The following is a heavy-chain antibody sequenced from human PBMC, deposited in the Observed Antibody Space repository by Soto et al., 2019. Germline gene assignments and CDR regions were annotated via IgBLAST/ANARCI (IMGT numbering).Heavy chain of an antibody. Sequence: PGESLKLSCKGSGYSFTSYWICWVLQMPGKGLAWMGIIYPCDYDTSYSPSFQSQDTLSADKSISTAYLQWSSLKDSDTAMYYCATSDLQSGYCDPLGQGTLVVVSS. CDR1: GYSFTSYW. V-gene: IGHV5-51*01. CDR2: IYPCDYDT. J-gene: IGHJ5*02. CDR3: ATSDLQSGYCDP. D-gene: IGHD3-22*01.